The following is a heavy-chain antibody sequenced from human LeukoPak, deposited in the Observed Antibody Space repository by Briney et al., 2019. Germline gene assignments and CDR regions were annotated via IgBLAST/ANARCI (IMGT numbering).Heavy chain of an antibody. CDR1: GFTFDDYG. CDR3: ARGGDSSGYYYLY. V-gene: IGHV3-20*04. D-gene: IGHD3-22*01. Sequence: PGGSLRLSCAASGFTFDDYGMSWVRHAPGRGLEWVSGINWNGGSTGYADSVKGRFTISRDKAKNSLYLQMNSLRAEDTALYYCARGGDSSGYYYLYWGQGTLVTVSS. CDR2: INWNGGST. J-gene: IGHJ4*02.